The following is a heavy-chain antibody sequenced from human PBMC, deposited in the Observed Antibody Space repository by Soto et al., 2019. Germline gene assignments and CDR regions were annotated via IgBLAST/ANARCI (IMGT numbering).Heavy chain of an antibody. D-gene: IGHD5-12*01. CDR3: GAIVATIGYYYGMEV. CDR1: GFTFSSYA. Sequence: PGGSLRLSCAASGFTFSSYAMHWVRQAPGKGLEYVSAISSNGGSTYYADSVKGRFTISRDNSKNTLYLQMSSLRAEDTAVYYCGAIVATIGYYYGMEVWGQGTTVSVAS. J-gene: IGHJ6*02. CDR2: ISSNGGST. V-gene: IGHV3-64D*06.